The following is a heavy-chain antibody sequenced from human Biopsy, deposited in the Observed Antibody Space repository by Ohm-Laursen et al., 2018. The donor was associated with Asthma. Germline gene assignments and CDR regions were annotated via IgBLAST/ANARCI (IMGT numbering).Heavy chain of an antibody. J-gene: IGHJ4*02. D-gene: IGHD2-2*01. CDR3: ARKAGSCISRTCYSLDF. CDR1: GGTFNTYV. CDR2: INSVFGTT. Sequence: ASVKVSCKSLGGTFNTYVIGWVRQAPGQGPEWMGGINSVFGTTTYPQKFQDRVTITADDSTSTVYMELSSLRSEDTAVYYCARKAGSCISRTCYSLDFWGQGTLVTISS. V-gene: IGHV1-69*13.